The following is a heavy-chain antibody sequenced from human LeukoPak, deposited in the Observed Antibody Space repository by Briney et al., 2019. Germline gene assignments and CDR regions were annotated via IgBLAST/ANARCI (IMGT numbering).Heavy chain of an antibody. Sequence: GASVKVSCKASGYTFTSYYMHWVRQAAGQGLEWVGIINPRGGSTSYAQKLQGRVTMTRDTSTSTVYMEPSSLRSEDTAVYYCAREVRYDFSSRYLVPLNYYYGMDVWGQGTTVTVSS. D-gene: IGHD3-3*01. CDR1: GYTFTSYY. CDR2: INPRGGST. J-gene: IGHJ6*02. V-gene: IGHV1-46*01. CDR3: AREVRYDFSSRYLVPLNYYYGMDV.